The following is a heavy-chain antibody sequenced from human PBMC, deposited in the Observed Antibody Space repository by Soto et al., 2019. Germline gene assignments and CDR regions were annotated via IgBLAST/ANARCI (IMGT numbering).Heavy chain of an antibody. Sequence: QVQLVQSGAEVKKPGSSVKVSCKASGGTFSSYAISWVRQAHGQGLEWMGGIIPIFGTANYAQKFQGRVTITADESTSTAYMELSSLRSEDTAVYYCARDPYLRLRGPYYFYYWGQGTLVTGSS. V-gene: IGHV1-69*01. D-gene: IGHD4-17*01. J-gene: IGHJ4*02. CDR2: IIPIFGTA. CDR1: GGTFSSYA. CDR3: ARDPYLRLRGPYYFYY.